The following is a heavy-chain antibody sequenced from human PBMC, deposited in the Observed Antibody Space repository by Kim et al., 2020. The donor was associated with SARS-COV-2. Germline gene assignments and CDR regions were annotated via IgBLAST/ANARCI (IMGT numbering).Heavy chain of an antibody. CDR3: AGQPTRTMVRGVIFLTLGSYFDV. CDR1: GGSISSSSYY. Sequence: SETLSLTCTVSGGSISSSSYYWGWIRQPPGKGLEWIVSSYYSGSTYYNPSLKSRVTISVDTSKNQFSLKLSPVTAADTAVYYCAGQPTRTMVRGVIFLTLGSYFDVWGQGTLVTVSS. CDR2: SYYSGST. V-gene: IGHV4-39*01. D-gene: IGHD3-10*01. J-gene: IGHJ4*02.